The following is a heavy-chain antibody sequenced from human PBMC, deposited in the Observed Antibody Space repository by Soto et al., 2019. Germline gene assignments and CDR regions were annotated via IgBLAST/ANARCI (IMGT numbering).Heavy chain of an antibody. CDR2: IKNDGSVN. D-gene: IGHD2-8*02. J-gene: IGHJ3*01. V-gene: IGHV3-7*05. CDR1: GFTFSTYW. Sequence: EVQLVESGGGLVQPGGSLRLSCAASGFTFSTYWMTWLRQAPGKGLEWVANIKNDGSVNNYLDSVEGRFTISRDNAKNTLDLQMDSLRAEDAAVYYCARDLSPTHSTYWVAAFDVWGPGTVVTVSS. CDR3: ARDLSPTHSTYWVAAFDV.